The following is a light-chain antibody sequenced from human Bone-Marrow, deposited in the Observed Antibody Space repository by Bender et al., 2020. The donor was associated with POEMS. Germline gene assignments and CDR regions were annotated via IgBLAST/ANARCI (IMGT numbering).Light chain of an antibody. J-gene: IGLJ2*01. CDR2: GVN. CDR3: SSSTSTSPLVV. V-gene: IGLV2-14*03. CDR1: SSDVGGYDH. Sequence: QSALTQPRSVSGSPGQSVTISCTGTSSDVGGYDHVSWYQQHPGRAPKLMIYGVNHRPSGVSNRFSGSKAGNTASLTISGLQAEDEADYYCSSSTSTSPLVVFGGGTRLTVL.